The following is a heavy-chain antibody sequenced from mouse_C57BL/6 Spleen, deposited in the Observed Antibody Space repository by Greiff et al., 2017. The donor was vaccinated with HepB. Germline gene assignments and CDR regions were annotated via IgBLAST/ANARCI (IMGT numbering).Heavy chain of an antibody. D-gene: IGHD3-1*01. J-gene: IGHJ3*01. CDR3: ARTGRFAY. CDR2: ISSGSSTI. V-gene: IGHV5-17*01. Sequence: EVKLMESGGGLVKPGGSLKLSCAASGFTFSDYGMHWVRQAPEKGLEWVAYISSGSSTIYYADTVKGRFTISRDNAKNTLFLQMTSLRSEDTAMYYCARTGRFAYWGQGTLVTVSA. CDR1: GFTFSDYG.